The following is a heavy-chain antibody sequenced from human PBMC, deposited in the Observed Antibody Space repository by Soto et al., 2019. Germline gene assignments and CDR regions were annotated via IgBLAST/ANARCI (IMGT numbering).Heavy chain of an antibody. CDR1: GGSISSYY. Sequence: PLETLSLTCTVSGGSISSYYWSWIRQPPGKGLEWIGYIYFGGTTTYNPSLKSRLTMSLDTSKNQFSLKLTSVAAADTAVYYCARLGGFYQAFDSWGQGALVTVSS. CDR3: ARLGGFYQAFDS. V-gene: IGHV4-59*12. D-gene: IGHD3-22*01. CDR2: IYFGGTT. J-gene: IGHJ4*02.